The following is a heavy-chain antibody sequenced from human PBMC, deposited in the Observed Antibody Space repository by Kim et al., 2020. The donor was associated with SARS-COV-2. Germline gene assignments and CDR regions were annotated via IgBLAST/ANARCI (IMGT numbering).Heavy chain of an antibody. Sequence: SETLSLTCTVSGGSVSSGSYYWTWIRQPPGKGLEWIGYIYYSGSTKYNPSLKSRVTISIDTSKNQFSLKLSSVTAADTAVYYCARARDSTSNFGYYGMDVWGQGTTVTVSS. V-gene: IGHV4-61*01. CDR1: GGSVSSGSYY. D-gene: IGHD3-22*01. J-gene: IGHJ6*02. CDR3: ARARDSTSNFGYYGMDV. CDR2: IYYSGST.